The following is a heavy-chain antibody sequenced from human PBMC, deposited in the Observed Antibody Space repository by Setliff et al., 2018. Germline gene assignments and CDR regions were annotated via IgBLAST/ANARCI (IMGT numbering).Heavy chain of an antibody. CDR3: ARVSMYYNFWSGYYGERGEYFDY. Sequence: SETLSLTCTVSGGSISSYYWSWIRQPPGKGLEWIGYIYYSGSTNYSPSLKSRVTISVDTSKNQFSLKLSSVTAADTAVYYCARVSMYYNFWSGYYGERGEYFDYWGQGTLVTVSS. J-gene: IGHJ4*02. CDR2: IYYSGST. D-gene: IGHD3-3*01. V-gene: IGHV4-59*01. CDR1: GGSISSYY.